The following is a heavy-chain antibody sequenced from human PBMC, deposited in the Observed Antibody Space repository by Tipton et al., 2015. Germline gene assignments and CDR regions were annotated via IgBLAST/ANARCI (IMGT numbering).Heavy chain of an antibody. CDR3: ARDLEHGMDV. V-gene: IGHV4-38-2*02. CDR1: AYSISTDYY. J-gene: IGHJ6*02. CDR2: ISHSGNT. Sequence: LRLSCAVSAYSISTDYYWVWIRQPPGKGLEWIGTISHSGNTFYNPSLKSRITISLNTSKNQFSLKMSSVTAADTAVYFCARDLEHGMDVWGQGTTVTVS.